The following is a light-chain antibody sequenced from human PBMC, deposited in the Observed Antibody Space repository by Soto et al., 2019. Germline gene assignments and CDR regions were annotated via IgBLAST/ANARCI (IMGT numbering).Light chain of an antibody. CDR1: QSISSW. CDR3: KNYNGYTTWT. V-gene: IGKV1-5*03. J-gene: IGKJ1*01. CDR2: KAS. Sequence: DIQMTQSPSTLSASVGDRVTITCRASQSISSWLGWFQQKPGKAPKLLIYKASTLESGVPSRFSASGSGTEFTLTISSLQPDDLATYYCKNYNGYTTWTFGQGTRVEIK.